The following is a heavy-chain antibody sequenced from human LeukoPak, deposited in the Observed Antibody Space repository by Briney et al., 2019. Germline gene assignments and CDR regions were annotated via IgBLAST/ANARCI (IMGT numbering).Heavy chain of an antibody. CDR2: IYHSGST. D-gene: IGHD2-2*01. V-gene: IGHV4-30-2*01. CDR1: GCSISSGGYS. J-gene: IGHJ5*02. Sequence: SETLSLTCAVSGCSISSGGYSWSRIPQPPGKGLEWIVYIYHSGSTYYNPSLKSRVTISVDRSKKQFFLKLSSVTAADTAVYYCARVRYCSSTSWYGAWFDPWGQGTLVTVSS. CDR3: ARVRYCSSTSWYGAWFDP.